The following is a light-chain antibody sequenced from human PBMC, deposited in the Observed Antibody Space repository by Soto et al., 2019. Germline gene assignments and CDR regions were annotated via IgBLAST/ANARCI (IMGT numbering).Light chain of an antibody. CDR3: QQRSNWPSIT. V-gene: IGKV3-11*01. CDR2: DAS. CDR1: QSVSSY. J-gene: IGKJ5*01. Sequence: IVLTPSPATLSLSPGERATLCCRASQSVSSYLAWYQQKPGQAPRLLIYDASNRATGIPARFSGSGSGTDFTLTINSLEPEDSAVYYCQQRSNWPSITFGQGTRLEIK.